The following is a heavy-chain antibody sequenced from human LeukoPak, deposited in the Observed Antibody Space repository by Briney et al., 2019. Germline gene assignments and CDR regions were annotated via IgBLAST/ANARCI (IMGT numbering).Heavy chain of an antibody. Sequence: GGSLRLSCAASGFTFDDYAMHWVRQAPGKGLEWVSGISWNSGSIGYADSVKGRFTISRDNAKNSLYLQMNSLRAEDTALYYCAKDHDRSGSFDYWGQGTLVTVSS. CDR3: AKDHDRSGSFDY. V-gene: IGHV3-9*01. D-gene: IGHD3-10*01. CDR2: ISWNSGSI. J-gene: IGHJ4*02. CDR1: GFTFDDYA.